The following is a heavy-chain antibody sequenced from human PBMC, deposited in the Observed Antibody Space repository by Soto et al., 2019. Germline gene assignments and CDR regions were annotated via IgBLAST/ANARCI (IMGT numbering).Heavy chain of an antibody. J-gene: IGHJ6*02. V-gene: IGHV3-23*01. CDR2: ISGSGGSI. CDR1: GFTFSTYA. CDR3: VKGYWKGDV. Sequence: LRLSCAASGFTFSTYAMNWVRQAPGNGLEWVSAISGSGGSIHYADSVKGRFTISRDNSKNTLYLQMNSLRDEDTAVYHCVKGYWKGDVWGQGTTVTVSS. D-gene: IGHD1-1*01.